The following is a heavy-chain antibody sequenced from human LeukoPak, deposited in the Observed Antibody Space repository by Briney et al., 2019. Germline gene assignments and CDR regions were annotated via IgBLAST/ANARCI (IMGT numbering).Heavy chain of an antibody. J-gene: IGHJ6*03. D-gene: IGHD1-26*01. CDR2: IYYSGST. CDR3: ARIRGWEGSRYYYYHYMDV. CDR1: GDSISSYY. V-gene: IGHV4-59*01. Sequence: SETLSLTCTVSGDSISSYYWSWIRQPPGQGLEWIGYIYYSGSTSYSPSLKSRVTISLDTSRTQFSLELASVTAADTAVYYCARIRGWEGSRYYYYHYMDVWGKGTTVTVSS.